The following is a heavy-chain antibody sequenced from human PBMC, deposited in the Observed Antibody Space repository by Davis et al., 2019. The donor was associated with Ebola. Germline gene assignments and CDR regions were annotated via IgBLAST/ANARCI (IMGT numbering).Heavy chain of an antibody. CDR1: GFTFSSYG. D-gene: IGHD1-26*01. V-gene: IGHV3-33*01. CDR3: ALLQEHL. CDR2: IWYDGSNK. J-gene: IGHJ6*01. Sequence: GGSLRLSCAASGFTFSSYGMHWVRQAPGKGLEWVAVIWYDGSNKYYVDSVKGRFTISRDNSKNTLYLQMNSFHQGPIGLPPGALLQEHLWG.